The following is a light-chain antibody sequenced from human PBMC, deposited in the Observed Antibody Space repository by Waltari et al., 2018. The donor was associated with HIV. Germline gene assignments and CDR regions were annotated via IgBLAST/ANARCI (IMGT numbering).Light chain of an antibody. CDR3: HQYNNFPLT. J-gene: IGKJ4*01. CDR2: TAS. V-gene: IGKV1-16*01. CDR1: QTVANW. Sequence: DIEMTQSPTSLSAFVGDRVTITRRPSQTVANWLSWFQLTPGKAPKSLIYTASSLQRGVPSRFSGSGSGTNFTLTINNLQPEDSGIYYCHQYNNFPLTFGGGTKVEIK.